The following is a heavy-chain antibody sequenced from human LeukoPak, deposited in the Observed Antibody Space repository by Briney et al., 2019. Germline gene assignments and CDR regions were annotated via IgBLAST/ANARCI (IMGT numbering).Heavy chain of an antibody. CDR2: INPSGGST. Sequence: ASVKVSCKASGYTFTSYYMHWVRQAPGQGLEWMGIINPSGGSTSYAQKFQGRVTITADESTSTAYMELSSLRAEDTAVYYCARDGQCSSTSCGIIDYYYGMDVWGQGTTVTVSS. J-gene: IGHJ6*02. D-gene: IGHD2-2*03. CDR3: ARDGQCSSTSCGIIDYYYGMDV. V-gene: IGHV1-46*01. CDR1: GYTFTSYY.